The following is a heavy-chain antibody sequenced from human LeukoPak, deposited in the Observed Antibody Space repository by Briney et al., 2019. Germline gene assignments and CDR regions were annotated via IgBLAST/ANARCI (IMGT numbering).Heavy chain of an antibody. D-gene: IGHD5-24*01. J-gene: IGHJ4*02. CDR3: AGGDGDGYNPFDY. CDR2: ISGDGGST. Sequence: PGGSLRLSCAASGFTFSSYAMSWVRQAPGKGLEWVSTISGDGGSTYYADSVQGRFTISRDDSKNTLYLQINSLRVEDTAVYYCAGGDGDGYNPFDYWGQGTLVTVSS. CDR1: GFTFSSYA. V-gene: IGHV3-23*01.